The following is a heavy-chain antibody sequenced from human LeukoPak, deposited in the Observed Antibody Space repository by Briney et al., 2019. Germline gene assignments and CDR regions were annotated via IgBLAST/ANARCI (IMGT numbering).Heavy chain of an antibody. CDR1: GFTFSSYA. CDR3: AKRLWYSMVRGVIFDY. V-gene: IGHV3-23*01. D-gene: IGHD3-10*01. Sequence: GGSLRLSCAASGFTFSSYAMSWVRQAPGKGLEWVSAISGSGGSTYYADSVKGRFTISRDNSKNTLYLQMNSLRAEDTAVYYCAKRLWYSMVRGVIFDYWGQGTLVTVSS. J-gene: IGHJ4*02. CDR2: ISGSGGST.